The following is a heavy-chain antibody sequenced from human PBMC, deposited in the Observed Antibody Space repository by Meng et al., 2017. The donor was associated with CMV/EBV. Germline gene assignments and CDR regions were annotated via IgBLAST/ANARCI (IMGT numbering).Heavy chain of an antibody. CDR1: GFTFSSYW. V-gene: IGHV3-74*01. D-gene: IGHD2-2*01. CDR3: AKDSEYLRGFIDY. CDR2: INSDGSST. Sequence: GESLKISCAASGFTFSSYWMHWVRQAPGKGLVWVSRINSDGSSTSYADSVKGRFTISRDNAKNTLYLQMNSLRAEDTALYYCAKDSEYLRGFIDYWGQGTLVTVSS. J-gene: IGHJ4*02.